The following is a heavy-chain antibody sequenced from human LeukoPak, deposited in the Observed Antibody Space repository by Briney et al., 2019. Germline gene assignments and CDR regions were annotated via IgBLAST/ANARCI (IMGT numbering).Heavy chain of an antibody. CDR3: AKISSGYCSGGTCYLDY. D-gene: IGHD2-15*01. CDR1: GFTFSSYA. CDR2: LSGGGGST. V-gene: IGHV3-23*01. J-gene: IGHJ4*02. Sequence: PGVSVRLSCAASGFTFSSYAMSWVRQAPGKGLEWVSALSGGGGSTYYADSVMGRFTISRDNANNTLYLQMNSLRVEDTAVYYCAKISSGYCSGGTCYLDYWGQGTLVTVSS.